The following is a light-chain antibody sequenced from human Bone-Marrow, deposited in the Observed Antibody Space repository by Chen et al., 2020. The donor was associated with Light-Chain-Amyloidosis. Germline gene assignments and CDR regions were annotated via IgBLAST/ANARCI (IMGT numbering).Light chain of an antibody. Sequence: SYDLTQPPSVSVPPGHTARITCSGDDLPTKYAYWYQQKPGQAPVLVIHRDTERPSGISERFSGSSSGTTATLTISGVQAEDEADYRCQSADSSGTYEVIFGGGTKLTVL. CDR2: RDT. CDR1: DLPTKY. CDR3: QSADSSGTYEVI. J-gene: IGLJ2*01. V-gene: IGLV3-25*03.